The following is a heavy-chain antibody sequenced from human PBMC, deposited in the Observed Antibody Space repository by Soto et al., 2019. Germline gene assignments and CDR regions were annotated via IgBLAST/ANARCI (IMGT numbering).Heavy chain of an antibody. CDR1: GGSVSSGSYY. Sequence: SETLSLTCTVSGGSVSSGSYYWSWIRQPPGKGLEWIGYIYYSGSTNYNPSLKSRVTISVDTSKNQFSLKLSSVTAADTAVYYCARGYGSGRIPTHPLDYWGQGTLVTVSS. CDR3: ARGYGSGRIPTHPLDY. J-gene: IGHJ4*02. V-gene: IGHV4-61*01. D-gene: IGHD3-10*01. CDR2: IYYSGST.